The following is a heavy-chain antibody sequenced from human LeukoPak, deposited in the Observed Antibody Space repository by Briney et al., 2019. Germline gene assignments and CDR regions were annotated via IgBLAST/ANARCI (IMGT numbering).Heavy chain of an antibody. D-gene: IGHD2-21*02. V-gene: IGHV4-31*01. Sequence: SQTLSLTCTVSGGPISSGDYYWTWIRQHPVKGLEWIGYINYSGNTYYNPSPKSQVTISVDTSKNQFSLRLSSVTAADRAVYYCARRKRLDLSGGDHRDYFDHWGQGTLVTVSP. J-gene: IGHJ4*02. CDR1: GGPISSGDYY. CDR3: ARRKRLDLSGGDHRDYFDH. CDR2: INYSGNT.